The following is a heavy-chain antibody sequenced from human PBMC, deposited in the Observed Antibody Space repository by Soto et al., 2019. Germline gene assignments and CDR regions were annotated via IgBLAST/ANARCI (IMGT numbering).Heavy chain of an antibody. J-gene: IGHJ6*02. CDR2: IWYDGSNK. CDR1: GFTFSSYG. D-gene: IGHD3-22*01. Sequence: QVQLVESGGGVVQPGRSLRLSCAASGFTFSSYGIHWVRQAPGKGLECVAVIWYDGSNKYYADSVKGRFTISRDNSKNTLYLQMNSLRAEDTAVYYCARGKGVVDDYYYYGMDVWGQGTTVIGSS. CDR3: ARGKGVVDDYYYYGMDV. V-gene: IGHV3-33*01.